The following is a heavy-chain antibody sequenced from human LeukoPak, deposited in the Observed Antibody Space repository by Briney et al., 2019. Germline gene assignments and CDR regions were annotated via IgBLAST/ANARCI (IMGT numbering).Heavy chain of an antibody. CDR3: AKMTAMGFSDY. CDR2: ISGSRGST. V-gene: IGHV3-23*01. CDR1: GFTFSNYA. Sequence: GASLRLSCAASGFTFSNYATSWVRQAPGKGLEWVSAISGSRGSTYYADSVKGRFTISRDNSKNTLYLQMNSLRAEDTAVYYCAKMTAMGFSDYWGQGTLVTVSS. J-gene: IGHJ4*02. D-gene: IGHD2-21*02.